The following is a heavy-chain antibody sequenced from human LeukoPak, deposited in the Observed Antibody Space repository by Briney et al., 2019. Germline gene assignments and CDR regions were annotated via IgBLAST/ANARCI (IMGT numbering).Heavy chain of an antibody. CDR1: GFTFSSYA. J-gene: IGHJ4*02. Sequence: GGSLRLSCAASGFTFSSYAMSWVRQAPGKGLEWVSAISGSGGSTYYADSVKGRFTISRDNSKNTLYLQTNSLRAEDTAVYYCAKGTLKYSSSCFDYWGQGTLVTVSS. CDR2: ISGSGGST. D-gene: IGHD6-13*01. V-gene: IGHV3-23*01. CDR3: AKGTLKYSSSCFDY.